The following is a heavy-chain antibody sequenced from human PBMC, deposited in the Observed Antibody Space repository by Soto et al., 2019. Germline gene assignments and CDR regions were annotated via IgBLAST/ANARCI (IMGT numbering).Heavy chain of an antibody. Sequence: ASETLSLTCTVSGGSISSYYWSWIRQPPGKGLEWIGYIYYSGSTNYNPSLKSRVTISVDTSKNQFSLKLSSVTAADTAVYYCARESCSGGSCYDGWGQGTLVTVSS. CDR1: GGSISSYY. V-gene: IGHV4-59*01. J-gene: IGHJ4*02. CDR3: ARESCSGGSCYDG. CDR2: IYYSGST. D-gene: IGHD2-15*01.